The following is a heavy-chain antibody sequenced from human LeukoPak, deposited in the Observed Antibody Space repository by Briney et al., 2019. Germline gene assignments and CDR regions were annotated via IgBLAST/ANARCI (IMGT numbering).Heavy chain of an antibody. Sequence: GSLLLSCAASGFTFSSYSMNWVRQAPGKGLEWVSYISSSSSTIYYADSVKGRFTISRDNAKNSLYLQMNSLRAKDTAVYYCARDEFGIAVAFFDYWGQGTLVTVSS. V-gene: IGHV3-48*01. CDR2: ISSSSSTI. CDR3: ARDEFGIAVAFFDY. D-gene: IGHD6-19*01. J-gene: IGHJ4*02. CDR1: GFTFSSYS.